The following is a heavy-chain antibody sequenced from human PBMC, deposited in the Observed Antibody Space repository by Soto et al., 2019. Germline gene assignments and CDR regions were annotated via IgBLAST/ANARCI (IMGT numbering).Heavy chain of an antibody. V-gene: IGHV4-59*08. CDR2: IYYSGST. CDR1: GGSISIYY. CDR3: ARFSPLTPGGVAFDI. D-gene: IGHD3-10*01. J-gene: IGHJ3*02. Sequence: QVQLQESGPGLVKPSETLSLTCTVSGGSISIYYWSWIRQPPGKGLEWIGYIYYSGSTNYNPSLKXRXTXXVDTSKNQFSLKLSSVTAADTAVYYCARFSPLTPGGVAFDIWGQGTMVTVSS.